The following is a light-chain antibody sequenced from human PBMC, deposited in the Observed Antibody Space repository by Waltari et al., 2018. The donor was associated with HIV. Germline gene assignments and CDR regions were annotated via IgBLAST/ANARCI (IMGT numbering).Light chain of an antibody. CDR1: QNINNY. J-gene: IGKJ5*01. Sequence: DIQMTQSPSSLSASVGDTVTITCRASQNINNYLNWYQQRPGKPPNLLIYGASSLQPGVPSRFSGKTSGTNFTLTITRLQLEDFASYYCQQSFSATITFGQGTRLE. CDR2: GAS. CDR3: QQSFSATIT. V-gene: IGKV1-39*01.